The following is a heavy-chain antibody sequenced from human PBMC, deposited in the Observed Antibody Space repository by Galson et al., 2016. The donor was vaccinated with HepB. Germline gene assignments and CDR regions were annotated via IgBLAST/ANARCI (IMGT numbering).Heavy chain of an antibody. J-gene: IGHJ5*02. V-gene: IGHV2-5*02. CDR1: GFSLRISGVG. CDR3: ANRGPGERGYIHP. Sequence: PALVKPTQTLTLTCTFSGFSLRISGVGVGWIRQPPGKALEWLAVIYWDDDKRYSPSLESRLSITKDTTKNQVILTMTNVDARETGTYFCANRGPGERGYIHPWGQGALVTVSS. CDR2: IYWDDDK. D-gene: IGHD5-24*01.